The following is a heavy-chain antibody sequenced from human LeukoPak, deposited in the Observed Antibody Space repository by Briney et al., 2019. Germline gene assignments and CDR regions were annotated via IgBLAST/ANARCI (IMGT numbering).Heavy chain of an antibody. CDR1: RFTFRNYA. CDR3: SKGYCSGGSCPDYNYYMEV. V-gene: IGHV3-23*01. CDR2: ISGSGSSX. J-gene: IGHJ6*03. D-gene: IGHD2-15*01. Sequence: GGSLRLSCVASRFTFRNYAMXXVRXAPGXXXXXVSAISGSGSSXYYADSVKGRFTISRDNSKNTLYLQMDSLMVEDTDVYHCSKGYCSGGSCPDYNYYMEVWGKGTTVPVSS.